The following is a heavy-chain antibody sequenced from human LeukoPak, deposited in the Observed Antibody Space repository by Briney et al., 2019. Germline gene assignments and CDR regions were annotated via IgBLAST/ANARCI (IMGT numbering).Heavy chain of an antibody. CDR3: TRGRDDYADYNWFDP. D-gene: IGHD4-17*01. V-gene: IGHV4-61*10. CDR2: IKDTGST. CDR1: GGSISSGSYY. J-gene: IGHJ5*02. Sequence: SETLSLTCTVSGGSISSGSYYWSWIRQPAGKGLEWIGEIKDTGSTNYNPSLKSRVIISLDTSKNQLSLRLTSLTAADTAVYYCTRGRDDYADYNWFDPWGQGSLVTVSS.